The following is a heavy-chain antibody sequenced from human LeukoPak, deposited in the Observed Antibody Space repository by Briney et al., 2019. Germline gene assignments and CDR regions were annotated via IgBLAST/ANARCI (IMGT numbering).Heavy chain of an antibody. D-gene: IGHD6-19*01. V-gene: IGHV3-73*01. Sequence: GGSLRLSCAASGFTFSGSTMQWVRQASGNGLEWVALTRTKAHNYGRAYAAPVTGRFTISRDDSQIMAYLQMNSLKIEDTARYYCASGPTGWTEYFQHGGQGILLTVSS. CDR1: GFTFSGST. CDR2: TRTKAHNYGR. J-gene: IGHJ1*01. CDR3: ASGPTGWTEYFQH.